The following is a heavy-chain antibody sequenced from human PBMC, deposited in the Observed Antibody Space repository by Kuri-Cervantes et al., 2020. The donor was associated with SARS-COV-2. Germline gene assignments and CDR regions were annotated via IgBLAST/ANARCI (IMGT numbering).Heavy chain of an antibody. D-gene: IGHD5-18*01. V-gene: IGHV3-30*03. CDR1: GFTFSSYG. Sequence: GESLKISCAASGFTFSSYGMHWVRQAPGKGLEWVAVISYDGSNKYYADSVKGRFTISRDNSKNTLYLQMKSLRAEDTAVYYWARDKSSIQLWLRPLDYWGQGTLVTVSS. CDR3: ARDKSSIQLWLRPLDY. J-gene: IGHJ4*02. CDR2: ISYDGSNK.